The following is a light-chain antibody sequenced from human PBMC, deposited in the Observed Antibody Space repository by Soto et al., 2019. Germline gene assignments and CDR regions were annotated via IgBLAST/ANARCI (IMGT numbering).Light chain of an antibody. V-gene: IGKV3-11*01. Sequence: EIVLTHSPGTLSLSPGERATLSCRASQSVSSYLAWYQQKPGQAPRLLVYVASTRATGISARLSGSGSGTDFTLTRSSLEPEDLAVYDCQQRSNWPVTFGQGTKVEVK. CDR2: VAS. J-gene: IGKJ1*01. CDR3: QQRSNWPVT. CDR1: QSVSSY.